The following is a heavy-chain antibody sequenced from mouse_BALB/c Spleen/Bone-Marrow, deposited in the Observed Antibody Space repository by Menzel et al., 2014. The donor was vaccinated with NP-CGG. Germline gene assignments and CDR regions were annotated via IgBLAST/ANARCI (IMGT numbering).Heavy chain of an antibody. CDR3: ARDGDDDWFAY. Sequence: VQLQQSGPELVKPGASVKMSCKASGYTFTSYVMHWVKQKPGQGLEWIGHINPYNDGTKYNEKFKGKATLTSDKSSSTAYMELSSLTSEDAAVYYCARDGDDDWFAYWGQGTLVTVSA. J-gene: IGHJ3*01. CDR1: GYTFTSYV. D-gene: IGHD2-3*01. V-gene: IGHV1-14*01. CDR2: INPYNDGT.